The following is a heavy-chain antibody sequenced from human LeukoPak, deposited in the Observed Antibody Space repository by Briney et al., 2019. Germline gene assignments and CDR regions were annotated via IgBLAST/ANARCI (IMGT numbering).Heavy chain of an antibody. CDR2: MNPNSGNT. CDR3: ARFGRLFGVMDV. D-gene: IGHD3-10*02. V-gene: IGHV1-8*01. CDR1: GYTFTSYD. Sequence: ASVKVSCKASGYTFTSYDINWVRPATGQGLEWMGWMNPNSGNTGYAQKIQGRVTMTRNTSISTAYMELSSLRSEDTAVYYCARFGRLFGVMDVWGQGTTVTVSS. J-gene: IGHJ6*02.